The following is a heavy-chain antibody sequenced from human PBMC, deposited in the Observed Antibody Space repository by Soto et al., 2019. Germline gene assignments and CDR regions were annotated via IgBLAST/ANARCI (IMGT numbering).Heavy chain of an antibody. Sequence: SETLSLTCTVSGGSMSSYYWSWIRQPPGKGLEWIGYIYYSGTTNYNPSLKSRVTISVDTSKNQFSLQLSSVTPADTAVYYCARGGTVVNGFDYWGQGTLVTVAS. CDR1: GGSMSSYY. CDR3: ARGGTVVNGFDY. V-gene: IGHV4-59*01. CDR2: IYYSGTT. D-gene: IGHD2-15*01. J-gene: IGHJ4*02.